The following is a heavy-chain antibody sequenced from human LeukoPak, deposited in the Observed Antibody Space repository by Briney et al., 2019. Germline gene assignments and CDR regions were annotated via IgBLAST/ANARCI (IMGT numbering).Heavy chain of an antibody. D-gene: IGHD2-15*01. CDR2: SSGSSSYI. CDR1: GFTFSSYG. V-gene: IGHV3-21*01. CDR3: ARDGGEYCSGGSCTAFDI. Sequence: GGSLRLSCAASGFTFSSYGMSWVRQAPGKGLEWVSSSSGSSSYIYYADSVKGRFTISRDNAKNSLYLQMNNLRVEDTAVYYCARDGGEYCSGGSCTAFDIWGQGTMVTVSS. J-gene: IGHJ3*02.